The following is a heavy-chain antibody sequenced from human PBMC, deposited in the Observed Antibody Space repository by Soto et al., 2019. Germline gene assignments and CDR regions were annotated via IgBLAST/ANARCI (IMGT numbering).Heavy chain of an antibody. J-gene: IGHJ4*02. D-gene: IGHD6-19*01. Sequence: EVQLVESGGGLVQPGGSLKLSCAASGFTFSGSAMHWVRQASGKGLEWVGRIRSKANSYATAYAASVKGRFTISRDDSKNTAYLQMNSLKTEDTAVYYCTSRIAVAGQTNVDYWGQGTLVTVSS. V-gene: IGHV3-73*01. CDR3: TSRIAVAGQTNVDY. CDR1: GFTFSGSA. CDR2: IRSKANSYAT.